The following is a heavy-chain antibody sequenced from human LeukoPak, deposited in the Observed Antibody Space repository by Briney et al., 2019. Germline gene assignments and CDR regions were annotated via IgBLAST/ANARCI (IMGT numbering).Heavy chain of an antibody. J-gene: IGHJ3*02. V-gene: IGHV4-59*01. CDR3: ARSVSWGLLVRDDAFDI. D-gene: IGHD2-21*01. CDR2: IYYSGST. CDR1: GGSISSYY. Sequence: SETLSLTCTVSGGSISSYYRSWIRQPPGKGLEWIGYIYYSGSTNYNPSLKSRVTISVDTSKNQFSLKLSSVTAADTAVYYCARSVSWGLLVRDDAFDIWGQGTMVTVSS.